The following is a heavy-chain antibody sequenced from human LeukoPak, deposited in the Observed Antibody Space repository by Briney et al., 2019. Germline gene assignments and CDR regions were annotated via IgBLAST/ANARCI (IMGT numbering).Heavy chain of an antibody. CDR3: ARVRYGSGSYSYFDY. D-gene: IGHD3-10*01. Sequence: ASVKVSCKASGYTFTSYGISWVRQAPGQGLVWMGWISAYNGNTNYEQKLQGRVTMTTDTSTSTAYMELRRLRSDDTAVYYCARVRYGSGSYSYFDYWGQGTLVTVSS. CDR2: ISAYNGNT. J-gene: IGHJ4*02. V-gene: IGHV1-18*01. CDR1: GYTFTSYG.